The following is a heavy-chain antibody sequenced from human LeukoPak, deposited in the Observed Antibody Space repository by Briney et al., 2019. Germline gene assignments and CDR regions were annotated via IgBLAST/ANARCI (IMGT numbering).Heavy chain of an antibody. V-gene: IGHV3-11*01. CDR3: VKDSVGGLSWPLYWYLDL. CDR1: GITSSDNF. D-gene: IGHD3-16*01. CDR2: ISKSDGTT. Sequence: GGSLRLSCAASGITSSDNFMSWIRQAPGKGLEWISYISKSDGTTYYADTVKGRFTISRDSAKKSVYLYMNSLRAEDTAVYYCVKDSVGGLSWPLYWYLDLWGRGTLVTVSS. J-gene: IGHJ2*01.